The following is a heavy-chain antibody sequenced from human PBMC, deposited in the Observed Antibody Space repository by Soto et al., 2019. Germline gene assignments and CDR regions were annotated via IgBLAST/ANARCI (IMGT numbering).Heavy chain of an antibody. Sequence: LVTLSDTCAVYGLSFSGYYWSWIRQPPGKGLEWIGEINHSGSTNYNPSLKSRVTISVDTSKNQFSLKLSSVTAADTAVYYCARTTAATVTTYYYYYMDVWGKGTTVTVSS. CDR3: ARTTAATVTTYYYYYMDV. CDR1: GLSFSGYY. D-gene: IGHD4-17*01. V-gene: IGHV4-34*01. J-gene: IGHJ6*03. CDR2: INHSGST.